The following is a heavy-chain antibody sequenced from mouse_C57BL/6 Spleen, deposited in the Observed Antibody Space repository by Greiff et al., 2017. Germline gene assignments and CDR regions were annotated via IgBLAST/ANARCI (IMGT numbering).Heavy chain of an antibody. D-gene: IGHD1-1*01. J-gene: IGHJ2*01. CDR2: ISGGGGNT. CDR3: EKQHYGSGFDY. Sequence: EVKLVESGGGLVKPGGSLKLSCAASGFTFSSYTMSWVRQTPEKRLEWVATISGGGGNTYYPDSVKGRFTISRDNAKNTLYLQMSSLRSEDTALFYCEKQHYGSGFDYWGQGTTLTVSS. CDR1: GFTFSSYT. V-gene: IGHV5-9*01.